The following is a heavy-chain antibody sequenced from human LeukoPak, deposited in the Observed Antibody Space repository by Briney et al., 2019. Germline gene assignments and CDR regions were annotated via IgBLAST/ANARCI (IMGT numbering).Heavy chain of an antibody. CDR2: IWFDGSNK. Sequence: SGRSLRLSCAASGFSFSSYGMHWVRQAPGKGLEWVAVIWFDGSNKDYADSVKGRFTISRDNSKNTLYLQTNSLRAEDTAVYYCAKGRLSGVVVAGYGMDVWGQGTTITVSS. D-gene: IGHD6-19*01. CDR3: AKGRLSGVVVAGYGMDV. J-gene: IGHJ6*02. V-gene: IGHV3-33*06. CDR1: GFSFSSYG.